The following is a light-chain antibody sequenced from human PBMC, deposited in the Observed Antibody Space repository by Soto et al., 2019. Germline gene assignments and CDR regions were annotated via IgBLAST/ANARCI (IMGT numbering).Light chain of an antibody. V-gene: IGKV3-20*01. CDR2: GAS. J-gene: IGKJ1*01. Sequence: EIVLTQSPGTLSLSPGERATLSCRASQSVSSSYLAWYQQKPGQAPRLLIYGASSRATGIPDRFSGSGSGRDFTLTISRLEPEDFAAYYCQQYGSSPPTTFGQGTKVEIK. CDR1: QSVSSSY. CDR3: QQYGSSPPTT.